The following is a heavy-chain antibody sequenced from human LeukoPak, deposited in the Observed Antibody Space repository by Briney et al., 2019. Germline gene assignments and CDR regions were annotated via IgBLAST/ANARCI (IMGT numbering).Heavy chain of an antibody. Sequence: SQTLSLTCTVSGGSISSGGYYWSWIRQPPGKGLEWIGYIYHSGSTYYNPSLKSRVTISVDRSKNQFSLKLSSVTAADTAVYYCARLYSGYSGYDYDYFDYWGQGTLVTVSS. J-gene: IGHJ4*02. CDR3: ARLYSGYSGYDYDYFDY. D-gene: IGHD5-12*01. CDR2: IYHSGST. V-gene: IGHV4-30-2*01. CDR1: GGSISSGGYY.